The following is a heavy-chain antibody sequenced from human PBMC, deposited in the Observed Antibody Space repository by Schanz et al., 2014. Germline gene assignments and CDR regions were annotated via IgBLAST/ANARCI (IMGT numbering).Heavy chain of an antibody. CDR3: ARSYHDDDDYTRALDM. CDR2: IGRRGQVI. Sequence: EVQLVESGGGLIHPGGSLRLSCAVSGFPFSYYTMNWVRQAPGKGPEWVACIGRRGQVIYYADSMEGRFTISRDNAQNSLFLQMNSLRVEDTAVYYCARSYHDDDDYTRALDMWGQGTMVTVSS. J-gene: IGHJ3*02. D-gene: IGHD3-16*01. V-gene: IGHV3-21*01. CDR1: GFPFSYYT.